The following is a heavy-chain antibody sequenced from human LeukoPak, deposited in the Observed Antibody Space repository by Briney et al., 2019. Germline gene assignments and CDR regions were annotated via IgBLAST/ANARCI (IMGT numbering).Heavy chain of an antibody. CDR1: GYTFTSYY. CDR2: INPSGGST. Sequence: ASVKVSCKASGYTFTSYYMHWVRQAPGQGLEWMGIINPSGGSTSYAQKFQGRVTMTRDTSTSTVYVELSSLRSEDTAVYYCARGGPYGFGELLATKKYYYYMGVWGKGTTVTISS. J-gene: IGHJ6*03. D-gene: IGHD3-10*01. CDR3: ARGGPYGFGELLATKKYYYYMGV. V-gene: IGHV1-46*01.